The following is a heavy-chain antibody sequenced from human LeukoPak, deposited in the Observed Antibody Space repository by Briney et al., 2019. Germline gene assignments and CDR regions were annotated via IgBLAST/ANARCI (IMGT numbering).Heavy chain of an antibody. J-gene: IGHJ4*02. Sequence: GGSLRLSCAASGFTFSSYAMHWVRQAPGKGLEWVAVISYDGSNKYYADSVKGRFTISRDNSKNTLYLQMNSLRAEDTAVYCCARGLEYSSSSDYWGQGTLVTVSS. CDR2: ISYDGSNK. V-gene: IGHV3-30-3*01. CDR3: ARGLEYSSSSDY. D-gene: IGHD6-6*01. CDR1: GFTFSSYA.